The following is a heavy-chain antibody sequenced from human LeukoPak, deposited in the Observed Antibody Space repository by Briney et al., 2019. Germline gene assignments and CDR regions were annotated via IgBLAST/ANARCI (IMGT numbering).Heavy chain of an antibody. CDR3: ARAYSSGWLFVADAFDI. Sequence: PSQTLSLTCTVSGVSISSGSYYWSWIRQPAGKGLEWIGRIYTSGSTNYNPSLKSRVTISVDTSKNQFSLKLSSVTAADTAVYYCARAYSSGWLFVADAFDIWGQGTMVTVSS. J-gene: IGHJ3*02. D-gene: IGHD6-19*01. CDR2: IYTSGST. V-gene: IGHV4-61*02. CDR1: GVSISSGSYY.